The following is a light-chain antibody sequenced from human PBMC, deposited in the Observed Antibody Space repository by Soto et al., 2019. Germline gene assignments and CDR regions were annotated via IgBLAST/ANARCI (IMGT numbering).Light chain of an antibody. Sequence: QSALTQPASVSGSRGQSITISWTGTSSDVGSHKLVSWYQQYPGKAPKLIIFEASERPSGVSNRFSGSKSGSTASLTISGLQAEDEADYYCCSNAGGSTYVFGTGTKVTVL. CDR3: CSNAGGSTYV. CDR2: EAS. V-gene: IGLV2-23*01. CDR1: SSDVGSHKL. J-gene: IGLJ1*01.